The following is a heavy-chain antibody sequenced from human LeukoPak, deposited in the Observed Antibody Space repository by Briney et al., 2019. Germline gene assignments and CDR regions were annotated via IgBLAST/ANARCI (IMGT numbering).Heavy chain of an antibody. J-gene: IGHJ4*02. Sequence: SETLSLTCTVSSGSISSGGYYWSWIRQHPGKGLEWIGYIYYSGSTYYNPSLKSRVTISVDTSKNQFSLKLSSVTAADTAVYYCARVSYYGSGSYSPFDYWGQGTLVTVSS. D-gene: IGHD3-10*01. CDR3: ARVSYYGSGSYSPFDY. V-gene: IGHV4-31*03. CDR1: SGSISSGGYY. CDR2: IYYSGST.